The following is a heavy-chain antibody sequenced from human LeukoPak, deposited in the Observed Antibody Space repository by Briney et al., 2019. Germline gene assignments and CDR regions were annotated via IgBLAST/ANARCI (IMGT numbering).Heavy chain of an antibody. CDR2: INHSGST. V-gene: IGHV4-34*01. CDR1: GGSFSGYY. CDR3: ARTIIAAAAGTGWAFDI. J-gene: IGHJ3*02. D-gene: IGHD6-13*01. Sequence: SETLSLTCAVYGGSFSGYYWSWIRQPPGKGLEWIGEINHSGSTNYNPSLKSRVTISVDTSKNQFSLKLSSVTAADTAVYYCARTIIAAAAGTGWAFDIWGQGTMVTVSS.